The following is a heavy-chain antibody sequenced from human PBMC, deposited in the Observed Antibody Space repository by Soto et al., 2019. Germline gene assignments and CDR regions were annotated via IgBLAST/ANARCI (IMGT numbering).Heavy chain of an antibody. V-gene: IGHV4-4*02. CDR1: GGSISSSNW. CDR2: IYHSGST. CDR3: ARDRDGSSYTDLPVD. D-gene: IGHD6-13*01. J-gene: IGHJ4*02. Sequence: SETLSLTCAVSGGSISSSNWWSWVRQPPGKGLEWIGEIYHSGSTNYNPSLKSRVTISVDKSKNQFSLKLSSVTAADTAVYYCARDRDGSSYTDLPVDWGQGTLVTVSS.